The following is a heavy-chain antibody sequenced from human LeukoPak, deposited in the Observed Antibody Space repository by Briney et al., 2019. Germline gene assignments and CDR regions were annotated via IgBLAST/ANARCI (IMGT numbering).Heavy chain of an antibody. V-gene: IGHV4-4*07. CDR2: IYTSGST. CDR1: GGSISSYY. CDR3: ARYCGGDCSPWYYYYGMDV. Sequence: SETLSLTCTVSGGSISSYYWSWIRQPAGKGLEWIGRIYTSGSTNYNPSLKSRVTISVDTSKNQFSLKLSSVTAADTAVYYCARYCGGDCSPWYYYYGMDVWGQGTTVTVSS. D-gene: IGHD2-21*02. J-gene: IGHJ6*02.